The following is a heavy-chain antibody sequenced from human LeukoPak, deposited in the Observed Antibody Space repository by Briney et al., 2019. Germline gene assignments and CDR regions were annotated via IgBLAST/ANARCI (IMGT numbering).Heavy chain of an antibody. J-gene: IGHJ4*02. Sequence: GGSLKLSCDASGFTVITNDMTWVRQAPGKGLEWVSVLYSDGNTKYADSVQGRFTISRDNSKNTLYLEMNSLSPDDTAVYYCARGVEPLAANTLAYWGQGTLVTVSS. V-gene: IGHV3-53*01. CDR3: ARGVEPLAANTLAY. D-gene: IGHD1-14*01. CDR1: GFTVITND. CDR2: LYSDGNT.